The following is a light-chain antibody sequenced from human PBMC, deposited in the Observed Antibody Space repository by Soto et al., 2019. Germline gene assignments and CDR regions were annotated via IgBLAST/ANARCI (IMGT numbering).Light chain of an antibody. CDR1: QSVSSSY. Sequence: EIVLTQSPGTLSLSPGERATLSCRASQSVSSSYLAWYQQKPGQAPRLLTYGASSRATGIPDRFSGSGSGTAFTLTISRLEPEDFAVYYCQQYGSSPPKYTFGQGTKLEIK. CDR3: QQYGSSPPKYT. CDR2: GAS. J-gene: IGKJ2*01. V-gene: IGKV3-20*01.